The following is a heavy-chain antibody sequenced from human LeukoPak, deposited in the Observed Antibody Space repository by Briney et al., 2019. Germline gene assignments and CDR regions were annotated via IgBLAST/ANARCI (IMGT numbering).Heavy chain of an antibody. V-gene: IGHV3-30*02. D-gene: IGHD1-26*01. Sequence: PGGSLRLSCAASGFTFSSYGMHWVRQAPGKGLEWVAFIRYDGSNKYYADSVKGRFTISRDNSKNTLYLQMNSLRAEDTALYYCAKDVLIRVMGPIDYWGQGTLVTVSS. CDR2: IRYDGSNK. CDR3: AKDVLIRVMGPIDY. J-gene: IGHJ4*02. CDR1: GFTFSSYG.